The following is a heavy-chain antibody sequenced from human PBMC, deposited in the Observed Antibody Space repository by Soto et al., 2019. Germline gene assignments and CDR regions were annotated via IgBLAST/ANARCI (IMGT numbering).Heavy chain of an antibody. V-gene: IGHV3-7*01. CDR2: IKQDGSEK. J-gene: IGHJ4*02. CDR1: GFTFSSYW. D-gene: IGHD6-19*01. Sequence: EVQLVESGGGLVQPGGSLRLSCAASGFTFSSYWMSWVRQAPGKGLEWVANIKQDGSEKYYVDSVKGRFTISRDNAKNSLYLQMNSLRAEDTAVYYCARDSSGWYALVHFDSWGQGTLVTVSS. CDR3: ARDSSGWYALVHFDS.